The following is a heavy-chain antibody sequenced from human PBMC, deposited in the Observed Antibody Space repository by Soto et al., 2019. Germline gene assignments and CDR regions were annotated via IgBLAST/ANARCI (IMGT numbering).Heavy chain of an antibody. CDR1: GFSFSTSGVG. V-gene: IGHV2-5*01. J-gene: IGHJ4*02. CDR2: IYWNDDK. CDR3: AHRRPASVSSSRYYFEY. Sequence: QITLKESGPTLLKPTQTLTLTCTFSGFSFSTSGVGVGWIRQPPGEALEWLAVIYWNDDKRYSPSLQSRLTITKDTSTNQVVLTRTNVDPVDTATYFCAHRRPASVSSSRYYFEYWGQGTLVTVSS. D-gene: IGHD6-6*01.